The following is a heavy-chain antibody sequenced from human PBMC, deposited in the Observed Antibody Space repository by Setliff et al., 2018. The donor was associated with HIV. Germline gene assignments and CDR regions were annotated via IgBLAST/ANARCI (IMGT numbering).Heavy chain of an antibody. CDR1: GYSFTTYA. J-gene: IGHJ3*02. Sequence: ASVKVSCKASGYSFTTYAISWVRQAPGQGLEWMGWISAYNGNTLYAQKFQGRVTMTTDTSTSTAYMELSSLRSEDTAVYYCARVGVLRLGGFGAFDIWGQGTMVTVSS. V-gene: IGHV1-18*01. D-gene: IGHD3-16*01. CDR2: ISAYNGNT. CDR3: ARVGVLRLGGFGAFDI.